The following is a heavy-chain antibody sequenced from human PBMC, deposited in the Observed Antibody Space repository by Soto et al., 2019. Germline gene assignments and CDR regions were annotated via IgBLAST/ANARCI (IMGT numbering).Heavy chain of an antibody. CDR1: GYTFTSYG. V-gene: IGHV1-18*01. CDR2: ISTYNGDT. J-gene: IGHJ4*02. Sequence: QVQLVQSGAEVKEPGASVKVSCKAAGYTFTSYGFSWVRQAPGQGLEWMGWISTYNGDTHYAQNLQGRVTMTTDTSTSTAYIELRSLRSDDTAVYYCARSNGIAAAGPPFDYWGQGTLVTVSS. D-gene: IGHD6-13*01. CDR3: ARSNGIAAAGPPFDY.